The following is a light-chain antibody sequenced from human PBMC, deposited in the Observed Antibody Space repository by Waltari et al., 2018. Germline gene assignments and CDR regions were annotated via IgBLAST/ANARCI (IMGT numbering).Light chain of an antibody. CDR1: QSVLSNSDNKNY. CDR2: WAS. V-gene: IGKV4-1*01. CDR3: QQHYGAPLT. J-gene: IGKJ1*01. Sequence: DIVMTQSPDSLAVSLGERAIINCKSSQSVLSNSDNKNYLSWHQQRPGQPPRLLISWASSRESGVPDRFSGSGSGTDFTLTISILQAEDVAVYFCQQHYGAPLTFGQGTKVEIK.